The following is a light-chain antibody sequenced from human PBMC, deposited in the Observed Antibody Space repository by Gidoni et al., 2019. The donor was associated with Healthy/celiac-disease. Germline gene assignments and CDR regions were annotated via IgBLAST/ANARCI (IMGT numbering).Light chain of an antibody. V-gene: IGKV1-9*01. Sequence: DIQLTQSPSFLSASVGDRVTITCRASQGISSYLAWYQQKPGKALKLLIYAASTLQSGVPSRFSGSGSGTEFTLTISSLQPEDFATYYCQQLNIYPLRLTFGGGTKVEIK. J-gene: IGKJ4*01. CDR2: AAS. CDR1: QGISSY. CDR3: QQLNIYPLRLT.